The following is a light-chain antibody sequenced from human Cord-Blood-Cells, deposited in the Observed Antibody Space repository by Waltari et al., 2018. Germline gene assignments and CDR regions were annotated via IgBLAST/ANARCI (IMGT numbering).Light chain of an antibody. V-gene: IGLV2-14*03. CDR1: SSDYGGYNY. Sequence: QSALAQSASVSVSPGQSITISCTGTSSDYGGYNYVAWYQQHPDKAPKLMIYDVSNRPQGASNRFSGSTSGKTASLTISGRQAEDEADYYCSSYTSSSTLVVFGTGTKVTVL. CDR3: SSYTSSSTLVV. CDR2: DVS. J-gene: IGLJ1*01.